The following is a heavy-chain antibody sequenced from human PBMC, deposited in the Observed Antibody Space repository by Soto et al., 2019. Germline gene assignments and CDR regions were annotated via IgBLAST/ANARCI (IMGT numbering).Heavy chain of an antibody. J-gene: IGHJ4*02. D-gene: IGHD2-21*02. Sequence: QVQLVESGGGVVQPGTSLRLSCKASGFIFRDYLIHCVRQARGKGLEWLAGLSFDGTAEYYADSTQGRFTICRDIPKSTTYLVINNVRRADTAMYYCARVATRLQSMQVLEYWGQGTLVTVPS. V-gene: IGHV3-30*03. CDR1: GFIFRDYL. CDR3: ARVATRLQSMQVLEY. CDR2: LSFDGTAE.